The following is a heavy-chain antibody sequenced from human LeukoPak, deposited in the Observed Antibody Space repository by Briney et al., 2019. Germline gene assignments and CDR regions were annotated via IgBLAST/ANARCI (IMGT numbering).Heavy chain of an antibody. CDR2: ISVYNGNT. CDR3: ARAPLPPITMVRGVIIRPFDY. D-gene: IGHD3-10*01. Sequence: GASVKVSCKASGYTFTSYGISWVRQAPGQGLEWMGWISVYNGNTNYAQKLQGRVTMTTDTSTSTAYMELRSLRSDDTAVYYCARAPLPPITMVRGVIIRPFDYWGQGTLVTVSS. CDR1: GYTFTSYG. J-gene: IGHJ4*02. V-gene: IGHV1-18*01.